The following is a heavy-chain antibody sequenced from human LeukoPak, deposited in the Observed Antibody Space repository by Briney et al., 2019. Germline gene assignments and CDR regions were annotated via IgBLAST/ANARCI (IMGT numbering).Heavy chain of an antibody. CDR2: IIPILGIA. CDR1: GCTFSSYA. Sequence: SVKVSCKASGCTFSSYAISWVRQAPGQGLEWMGRIIPILGIANYAQKFQGRVTITADKSTSTAYMELSSLRSEDTAVYYCARDPGEFGGADYWGQGTLVTVSS. V-gene: IGHV1-69*04. D-gene: IGHD3-16*01. CDR3: ARDPGEFGGADY. J-gene: IGHJ4*02.